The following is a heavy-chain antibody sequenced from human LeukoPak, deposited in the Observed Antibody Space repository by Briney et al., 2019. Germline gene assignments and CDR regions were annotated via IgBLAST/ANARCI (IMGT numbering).Heavy chain of an antibody. CDR2: INPNSGCT. CDR3: ARAQSLTAPAGTFANY. Sequence: ASVKVSCKASGYTFTGYFLHWVRRAPGQGFEWMGWINPNSGCTYYTQRFQGRVTMTRDTSISTAYMELSSLRSDDTAVYYCARAQSLTAPAGTFANYWGQGTLVTVSS. V-gene: IGHV1-2*02. CDR1: GYTFTGYF. J-gene: IGHJ4*02. D-gene: IGHD6-13*01.